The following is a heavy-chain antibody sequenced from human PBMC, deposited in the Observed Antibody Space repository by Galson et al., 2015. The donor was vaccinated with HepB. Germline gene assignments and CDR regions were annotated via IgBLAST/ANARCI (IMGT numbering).Heavy chain of an antibody. CDR3: ARFDCSSTSCYPAINWFDP. J-gene: IGHJ5*02. CDR1: GYSFTSYW. D-gene: IGHD2-2*01. Sequence: QSGAEVKKPGESLKISCKGSGYSFTSYWIGWVRQMPGKGLEWMGIIYPGDSDTRYSPSFQGQVTISADKSISTAYLQWSSLKASDTAMYYCARFDCSSTSCYPAINWFDPWGQGTLVTVSS. CDR2: IYPGDSDT. V-gene: IGHV5-51*01.